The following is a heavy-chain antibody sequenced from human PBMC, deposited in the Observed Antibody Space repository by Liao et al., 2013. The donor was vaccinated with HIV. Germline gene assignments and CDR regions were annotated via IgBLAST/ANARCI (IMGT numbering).Heavy chain of an antibody. CDR2: IYYSGST. J-gene: IGHJ5*02. D-gene: IGHD3-3*01. Sequence: QVQLQESGPGLVKPSQTLSLTCTVSGGSISSGSYYWSWIRQPAGKGLEWIGYIYYSGSTNYNPSLKSRVTISVDTSKNQFSLKLSSVTAADTAVYYCARVDQYYDYWRGYENWFDPWGQGTLVTVSS. CDR3: ARVDQYYDYWRGYENWFDP. V-gene: IGHV4-61*10. CDR1: GGSISSGSYY.